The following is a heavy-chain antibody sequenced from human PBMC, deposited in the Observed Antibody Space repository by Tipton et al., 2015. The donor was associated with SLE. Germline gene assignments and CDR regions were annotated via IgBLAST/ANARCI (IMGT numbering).Heavy chain of an antibody. Sequence: TLSLTCTVSGGSISSSSYYWGWIRQPPGKGLEWIGSISCSGSTYYNPSLKSRVTISVDTSKNQFSLKLSSVTAADTAVYYCARSIAVAGYWYFDLWGRGTLVTVSS. D-gene: IGHD6-19*01. CDR1: GGSISSSSYY. V-gene: IGHV4-39*07. CDR2: ISCSGST. CDR3: ARSIAVAGYWYFDL. J-gene: IGHJ2*01.